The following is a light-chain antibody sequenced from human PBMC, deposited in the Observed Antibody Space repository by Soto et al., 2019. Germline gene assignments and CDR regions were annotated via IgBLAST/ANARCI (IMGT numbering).Light chain of an antibody. Sequence: QSALTQPASVSGSPGQSITISCTGTSSDLGAYNYVSWYQQYPGKVPKLIIYDVGGRPSGVSDRFSGSKYGNTASLTISGLQAEAEADYSCDSYTRSSTVVFGGGTKVTVL. CDR1: SSDLGAYNY. CDR2: DVG. CDR3: DSYTRSSTVV. J-gene: IGLJ3*02. V-gene: IGLV2-14*03.